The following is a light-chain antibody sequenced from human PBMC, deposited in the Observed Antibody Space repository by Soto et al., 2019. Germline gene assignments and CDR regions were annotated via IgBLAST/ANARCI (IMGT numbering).Light chain of an antibody. V-gene: IGLV2-8*01. Sequence: QSVLTQPPSASGSPGQSVTMSCTGTKNDVGFYDFVSWYQHHPGKAPRLIIYEVVQRPSGVPDRFSGSKSGNTASLTVSGLQAADEADYFCKSYAGSNTYVFGSGTKVTVL. CDR3: KSYAGSNTYV. CDR2: EVV. CDR1: KNDVGFYDF. J-gene: IGLJ1*01.